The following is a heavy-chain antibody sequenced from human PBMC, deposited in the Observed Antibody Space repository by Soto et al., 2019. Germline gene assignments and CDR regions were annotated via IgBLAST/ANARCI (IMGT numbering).Heavy chain of an antibody. CDR2: INSYGSSR. CDR3: AGDGGLAVQDAFDI. D-gene: IGHD3-16*01. Sequence: GGSLRLSCAASGFTFSSYWMHWVRQAPGKGLVWVSRINSYGSSRGYADSVKGRFTVSRDNAKNTLYLQMNSLRAEDTAVYYCAGDGGLAVQDAFDIWGQGTMVTVSS. CDR1: GFTFSSYW. J-gene: IGHJ3*02. V-gene: IGHV3-74*01.